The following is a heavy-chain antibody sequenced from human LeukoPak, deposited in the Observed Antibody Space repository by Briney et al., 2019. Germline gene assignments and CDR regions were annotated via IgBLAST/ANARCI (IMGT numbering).Heavy chain of an antibody. CDR3: AKDRGGSSELGDAFDV. V-gene: IGHV3-9*01. CDR2: ISYSSGSI. CDR1: GFTFDEYA. J-gene: IGHJ3*01. Sequence: GRSLRLSCAASGFTFDEYAMHWVRQAPGKGLEWVSGISYSSGSIGYVDSVKGRFTISRDNAKNSLYLQMNSLRVEDTALYYCAKDRGGSSELGDAFDVWGQRTMVRVSS. D-gene: IGHD1-26*01.